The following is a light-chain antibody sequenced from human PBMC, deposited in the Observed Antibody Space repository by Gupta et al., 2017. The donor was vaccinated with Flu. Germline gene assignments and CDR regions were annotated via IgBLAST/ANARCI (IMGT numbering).Light chain of an antibody. CDR3: QTWGTGIRV. CDR1: SGHSSYA. J-gene: IGLJ1*01. Sequence: QLVLTQSPSASASLGASVKLTCTLSSGHSSYAIAWHQQQPEKGPRYLMKLNSDGSHSKGDGIPDRFSGSSSGAERYLTISSLQSEDEADYYCQTWGTGIRVFGTGTKATVL. CDR2: LNSDGSH. V-gene: IGLV4-69*01.